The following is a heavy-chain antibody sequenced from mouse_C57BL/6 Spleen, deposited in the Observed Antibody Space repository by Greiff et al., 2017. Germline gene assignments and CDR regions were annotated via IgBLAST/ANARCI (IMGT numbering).Heavy chain of an antibody. V-gene: IGHV3-6*01. CDR1: GYSITSGYY. J-gene: IGHJ1*03. Sequence: ESGPGLVKPSQSLSLTCSVTGYSITSGYYWNWIRQFPGNKLEWMGYISYDGSNNYNPSLKNRISITRDTSKNQFFLKLNSVTTEDTATYYCARRGFYWYFDVWGTGTTVTVSS. CDR3: ARRGFYWYFDV. CDR2: ISYDGSN.